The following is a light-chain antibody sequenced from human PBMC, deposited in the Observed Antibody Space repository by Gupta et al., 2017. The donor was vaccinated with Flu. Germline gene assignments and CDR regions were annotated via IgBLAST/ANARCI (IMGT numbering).Light chain of an antibody. CDR1: SSDVGRSDY. Sequence: SALTQPASVSGSPGQSITISCTGTSSDVGRSDYVSWYRQDPGKAPKLVIYDVSNRPSGVSSRFSGSKSGNTASLTISGLQAEDETDYYCSSYTSSSTFYVFGSGTKVTVL. J-gene: IGLJ1*01. V-gene: IGLV2-14*01. CDR3: SSYTSSSTFYV. CDR2: DVS.